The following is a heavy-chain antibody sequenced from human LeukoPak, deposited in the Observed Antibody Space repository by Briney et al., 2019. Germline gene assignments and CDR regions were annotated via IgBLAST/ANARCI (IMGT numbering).Heavy chain of an antibody. J-gene: IGHJ5*02. CDR3: ATEHLTYYYDSRSS. D-gene: IGHD3-22*01. V-gene: IGHV1-69*05. CDR2: IIPIFGTA. CDR1: GGTFSSYA. Sequence: GASVKVSCKASGGTFSSYAISWVRQAPGQGLEWMGGIIPIFGTANYAQKFQGRVTITTDESTSTAYMELSSLRSEDTAVYYCATEHLTYYYDSRSSWGQGTLVTVSS.